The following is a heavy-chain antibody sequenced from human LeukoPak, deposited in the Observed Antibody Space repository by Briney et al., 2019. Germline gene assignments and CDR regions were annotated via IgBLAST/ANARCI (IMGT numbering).Heavy chain of an antibody. CDR2: INPNSGGT. CDR3: ARDRRVYYDSSGYSWWSFDY. V-gene: IGHV1-2*06. D-gene: IGHD3-22*01. CDR1: GYTFTGYY. Sequence: ASVKVSCKASGYTFTGYYMHWVRQAPGQGLEWMGRINPNSGGTNYAQKFQGRVTMTRDTSISTAYMELSRLRSDDTAVYYCARDRRVYYDSSGYSWWSFDYWGQGTLVTVSS. J-gene: IGHJ4*02.